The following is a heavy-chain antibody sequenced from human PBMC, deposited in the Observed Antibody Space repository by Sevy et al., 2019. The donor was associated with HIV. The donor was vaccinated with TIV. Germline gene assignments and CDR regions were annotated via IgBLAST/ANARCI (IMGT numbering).Heavy chain of an antibody. V-gene: IGHV3-30*18. Sequence: GGSLRLSCAASGFTFSSYGMHWVRQAPGKGLEWVAVISYDGSNKYYADSVKGRFTISRDNSKNTLYLQMNSLRAEDTAVYYCAKDGGPNDYYHSSGPDYRGQGTLVTVSS. CDR1: GFTFSSYG. J-gene: IGHJ4*02. CDR2: ISYDGSNK. D-gene: IGHD3-22*01. CDR3: AKDGGPNDYYHSSGPDY.